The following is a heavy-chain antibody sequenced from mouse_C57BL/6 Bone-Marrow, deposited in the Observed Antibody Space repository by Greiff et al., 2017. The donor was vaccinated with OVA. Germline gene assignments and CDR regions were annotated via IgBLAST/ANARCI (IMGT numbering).Heavy chain of an antibody. CDR3: ARGDWDDYFDY. D-gene: IGHD4-1*01. CDR2: IDPSDSYT. V-gene: IGHV1-50*01. CDR1: GYTFTSYW. J-gene: IGHJ2*01. Sequence: QVQLQQPGAELVKPGASVKLSCKASGYTFTSYWMQWVKQRPGQGLEWIGEIDPSDSYTNYNQKFKGKATLTVDTSSSTAYMQLSSRTSEDSAVYYCARGDWDDYFDYWGQGTTLTVSS.